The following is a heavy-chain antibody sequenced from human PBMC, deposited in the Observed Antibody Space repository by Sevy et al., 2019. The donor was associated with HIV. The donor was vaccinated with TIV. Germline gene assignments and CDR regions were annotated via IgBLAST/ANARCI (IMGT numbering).Heavy chain of an antibody. V-gene: IGHV3-30-3*01. CDR3: ARELSSLIPLFDY. Sequence: GGSLRLSCAASGFTFCSYAMHWVRQAPGKGLEWVAVMSSDGSNKYYADSVKGRFTISRDNSKNTLYLQMNSLRVEDTAVYYCARELSSLIPLFDYWGQGTLVTVSS. D-gene: IGHD6-6*01. CDR2: MSSDGSNK. J-gene: IGHJ4*02. CDR1: GFTFCSYA.